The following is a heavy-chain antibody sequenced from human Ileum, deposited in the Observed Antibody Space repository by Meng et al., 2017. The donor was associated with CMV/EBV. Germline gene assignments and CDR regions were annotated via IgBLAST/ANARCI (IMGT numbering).Heavy chain of an antibody. CDR3: AIDPGSCYYKF. Sequence: QVQLVQSGAEVKKPGASVKVSCKASGYSFTTYAIHWVRQAPGQSLEWMGWINVGNANTKYSQKFQGRVTFSRDTSASTAYMELSSLRSEDAAVYYCAIDPGSCYYKFWGQGTLVTVSS. J-gene: IGHJ4*02. D-gene: IGHD3-22*01. CDR2: INVGNANT. CDR1: GYSFTTYA. V-gene: IGHV1-3*01.